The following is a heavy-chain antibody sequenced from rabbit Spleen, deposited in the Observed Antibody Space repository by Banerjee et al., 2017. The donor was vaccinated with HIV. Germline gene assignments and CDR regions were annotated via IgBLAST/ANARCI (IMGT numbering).Heavy chain of an antibody. Sequence: QSLEESGGDLVKPGASLTLTCTASGFSFSSSDWISWVRQAPGKGLEWIGCIAADGSGYTTYASWAKGRFTISKTSSTTVTLQMTSLTVADTATYFCARDTGSSFSSYGMDLWGPGTLVTVS. CDR3: ARDTGSSFSSYGMDL. J-gene: IGHJ6*01. CDR1: GFSFSSSDW. V-gene: IGHV1S40*01. CDR2: IAADGSGYT. D-gene: IGHD8-1*01.